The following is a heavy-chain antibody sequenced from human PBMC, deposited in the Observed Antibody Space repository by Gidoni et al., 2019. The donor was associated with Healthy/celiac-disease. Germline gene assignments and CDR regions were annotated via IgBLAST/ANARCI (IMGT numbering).Heavy chain of an antibody. CDR2: SSGSGGST. D-gene: IGHD3-3*01. Sequence: EVQLLESGGGLVQPGGSLRLSCAASGFTFSSYAMSWVRQAPGKGLEWVSASSGSGGSTYDADSVKGRFTISRDNSKNTLYLQMNSLRAEDTAVYYCASLGTAAYWMGYDFWSGYPSTMDVWGKGTTVTVSS. J-gene: IGHJ6*03. CDR3: ASLGTAAYWMGYDFWSGYPSTMDV. V-gene: IGHV3-23*01. CDR1: GFTFSSYA.